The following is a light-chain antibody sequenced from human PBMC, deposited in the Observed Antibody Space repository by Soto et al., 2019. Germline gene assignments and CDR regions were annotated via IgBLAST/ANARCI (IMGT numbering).Light chain of an antibody. J-gene: IGLJ2*01. CDR1: SGHSSYA. CDR3: QTWGTGTVV. CDR2: LNSDGSH. Sequence: QPVLTQSPSASASLGASVKLTCTLSSGHSSYAIAWHQQQPEKGPRYLMKLNSDGSHSKGDGIPDRFSGSSSGAERYLTISSLQSEDEADYYCQTWGTGTVVFGGGTNDRP. V-gene: IGLV4-69*01.